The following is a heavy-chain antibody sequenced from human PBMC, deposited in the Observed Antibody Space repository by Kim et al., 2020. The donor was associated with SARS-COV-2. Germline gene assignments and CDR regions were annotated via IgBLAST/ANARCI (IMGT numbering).Heavy chain of an antibody. CDR3: ASSEHLPPNYYDSSGYFYY. J-gene: IGHJ4*02. CDR2: IYYSGST. CDR1: GGSISSGDYY. Sequence: SETLSLTCTVSGGSISSGDYYWSWIRQPPGKGLEWIGYIYYSGSTYYNPSLKSRVTISVDTSKNQFSLKLSSVTAADTAVYYCASSEHLPPNYYDSSGYFYYWGQGTLVTVSS. V-gene: IGHV4-30-4*01. D-gene: IGHD3-22*01.